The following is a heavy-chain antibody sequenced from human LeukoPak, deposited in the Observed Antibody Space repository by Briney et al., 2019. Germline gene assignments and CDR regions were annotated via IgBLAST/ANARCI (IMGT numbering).Heavy chain of an antibody. Sequence: ASVKVSCKASGYTFTSYGISWVRQAPGQGLEWMGLISAYNGNTNYAQKLQGRVTMTTDTSTSTAYMELRSLRSDDTAVYYCARELRDGYNYYFDYWGQGTLVTVSS. V-gene: IGHV1-18*01. CDR2: ISAYNGNT. CDR1: GYTFTSYG. CDR3: ARELRDGYNYYFDY. D-gene: IGHD5-24*01. J-gene: IGHJ4*02.